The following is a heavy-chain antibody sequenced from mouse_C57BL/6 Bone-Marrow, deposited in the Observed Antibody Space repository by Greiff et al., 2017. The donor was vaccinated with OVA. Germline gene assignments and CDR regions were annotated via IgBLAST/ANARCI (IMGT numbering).Heavy chain of an antibody. Sequence: QVQLQQPGAELVKPGASVKMSCKASGYTFTSYWITWVKQRPGQGLEWIGDIYPGSGSTNYNEKFKSKATLTVDKSSSTAYMQLSSLTSEDSAVYYCARARCYGSICYYFDYWGQGTTLTVS. CDR3: ARARCYGSICYYFDY. J-gene: IGHJ2*01. V-gene: IGHV1-55*01. D-gene: IGHD1-1*01. CDR2: IYPGSGST. CDR1: GYTFTSYW.